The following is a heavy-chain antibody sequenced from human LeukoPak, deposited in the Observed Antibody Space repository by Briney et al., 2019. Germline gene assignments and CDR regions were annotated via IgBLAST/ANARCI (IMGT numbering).Heavy chain of an antibody. J-gene: IGHJ4*02. CDR2: INPDSGGT. CDR3: VRVKPELY. D-gene: IGHD1-14*01. CDR1: GYTFTGSY. Sequence: ASVKVSCKASGYTFTGSYIHWVRQAPGQGLEWVGWINPDSGGTNYAQKFQGRVTMTRDTSISTAYMELSRLISDDTAVYYCVRVKPELYWGQGTLVTVSS. V-gene: IGHV1-2*02.